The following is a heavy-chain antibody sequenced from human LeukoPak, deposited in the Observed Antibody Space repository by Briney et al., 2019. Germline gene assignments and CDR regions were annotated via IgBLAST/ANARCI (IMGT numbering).Heavy chain of an antibody. CDR2: IYHSGST. J-gene: IGHJ4*02. CDR1: GYSISSGYY. D-gene: IGHD7-27*01. V-gene: IGHV4-38-2*02. Sequence: SETLSLTCTVSGYSISSGYYWGWIRQSPGQGLEWVGSIYHSGSTYYNPSLKSRVTISVDTSKNQFSLKLSSVTAADTAVYYCAREDTGDGRFDYWGQGTLVTVSS. CDR3: AREDTGDGRFDY.